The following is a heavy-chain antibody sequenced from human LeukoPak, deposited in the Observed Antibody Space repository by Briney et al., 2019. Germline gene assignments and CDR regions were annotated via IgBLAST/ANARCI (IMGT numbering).Heavy chain of an antibody. V-gene: IGHV4-39*07. J-gene: IGHJ4*02. CDR1: GGSISSSSYY. D-gene: IGHD4-23*01. Sequence: SETLSLTCTVSGGSISSSSYYWSWIRQPPGKGLEWIGSIYYSGSTYYNPSLKSRVTISVDTSKNQFSLKLSSVTAADTAVYYCARDGDYGGDYWGQGTLVTVSS. CDR3: ARDGDYGGDY. CDR2: IYYSGST.